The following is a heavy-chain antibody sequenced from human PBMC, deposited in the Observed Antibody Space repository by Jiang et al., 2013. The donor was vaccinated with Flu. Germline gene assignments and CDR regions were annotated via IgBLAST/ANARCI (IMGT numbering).Heavy chain of an antibody. V-gene: IGHV1-18*01. CDR2: INLYNGNI. D-gene: IGHD5-12*01. J-gene: IGHJ5*02. Sequence: EVKKPGTSVKVSCKASGYTFSDYGISWVRQAPGQGLEWMGWINLYNGNIKYAQNFHGRFTMTTDTSTSTAYMELRSLRSDDTAVYYCARYSGFDYWFDPWGQGTLVTVSS. CDR1: GYTFSDYG. CDR3: ARYSGFDYWFDP.